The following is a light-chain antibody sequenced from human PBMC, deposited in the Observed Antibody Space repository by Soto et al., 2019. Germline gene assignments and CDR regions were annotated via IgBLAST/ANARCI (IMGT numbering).Light chain of an antibody. V-gene: IGKV3-11*01. CDR1: QSVSSY. J-gene: IGKJ4*01. Sequence: DIVLTQSPATLSLSPGERATLSCRRSQSVSSYLAWYQQKPGQAPRLLIYDASNRATGIPARFSGSGSGTDFTLTISSLEPEDFAVYYCQQRSNWPPVTFGGGTKVEIK. CDR3: QQRSNWPPVT. CDR2: DAS.